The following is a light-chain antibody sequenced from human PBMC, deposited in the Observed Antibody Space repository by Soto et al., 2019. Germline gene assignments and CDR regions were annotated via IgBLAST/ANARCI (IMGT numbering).Light chain of an antibody. Sequence: EIVLTQSPGTLSVSPGERVTLSCRASQSVNSNYLAWYQQRPGQAPRLLIFGASYRATGIPDRFSGSGCGTDFTLTISRLELEDFAVYYCQQYSSTPPEFTFGPGTKVDSK. CDR3: QQYSSTPPEFT. V-gene: IGKV3-20*01. J-gene: IGKJ3*01. CDR1: QSVNSNY. CDR2: GAS.